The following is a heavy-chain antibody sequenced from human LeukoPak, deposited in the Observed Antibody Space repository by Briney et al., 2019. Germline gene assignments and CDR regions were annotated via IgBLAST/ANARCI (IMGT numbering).Heavy chain of an antibody. CDR3: TSGPNTPQLWSPGLGY. CDR1: GFTFGSFS. Sequence: GGSLRLSCAASGFTFGSFSMNWVRQAPGKGLEWVGFIRSKAYGGTTEYAASVKGRFTISRDDSKSIAYLQMNSLKTEDTAVYYCTSGPNTPQLWSPGLGYWGQGTLVTVSS. J-gene: IGHJ4*02. D-gene: IGHD5-18*01. V-gene: IGHV3-49*02. CDR2: IRSKAYGGTT.